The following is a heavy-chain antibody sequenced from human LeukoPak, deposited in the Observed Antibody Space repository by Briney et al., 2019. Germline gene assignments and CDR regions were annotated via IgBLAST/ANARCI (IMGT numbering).Heavy chain of an antibody. J-gene: IGHJ3*02. CDR2: IRYDGSNK. CDR1: GFTFSSYG. Sequence: GGSLRLSCAASGFTFSSYGMHWVRQAPGKGLELVAFIRYDGSNKYYADSVKGRFAISRDNSKNTLYLQMNSLRAEDTAVYYCARELGITMIVVVTTGDAFDIWGQGTMVTVSS. V-gene: IGHV3-30*02. D-gene: IGHD3-22*01. CDR3: ARELGITMIVVVTTGDAFDI.